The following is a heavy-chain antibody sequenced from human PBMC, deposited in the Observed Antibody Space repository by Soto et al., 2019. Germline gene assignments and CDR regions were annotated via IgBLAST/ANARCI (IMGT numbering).Heavy chain of an antibody. CDR3: ARRVSVPGSGRGDFDS. CDR1: GGSISSNTYY. V-gene: IGHV4-39*01. J-gene: IGHJ4*02. D-gene: IGHD6-19*01. Sequence: QLQLQESGPGLVKPSETLSLTCTVSGGSISSNTYYWDWIRQPPGKGLECIGSIDYTGNTYYNPSHRSRVTISVDTSKNQFSLNMTSVTAADTAVYYCARRVSVPGSGRGDFDSWGRGTLVTVSS. CDR2: IDYTGNT.